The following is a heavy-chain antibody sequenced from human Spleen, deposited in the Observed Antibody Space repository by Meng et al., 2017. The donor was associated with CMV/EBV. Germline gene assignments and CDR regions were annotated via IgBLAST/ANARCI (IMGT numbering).Heavy chain of an antibody. CDR1: GGSFSGYY. D-gene: IGHD2-2*01. J-gene: IGHJ5*02. CDR3: ARGGPYIVVVPAAIWWFDP. V-gene: IGHV4-34*01. CDR2: INRSGST. Sequence: SETLSLTCAVYGGSFSGYYWSWIRQPPGKGLEWIGEINRSGSTNYNPSLKSRVTISVDTSKNQFSLKLSSVTAADTAVYYCARGGPYIVVVPAAIWWFDPWGQGTLVTVSS.